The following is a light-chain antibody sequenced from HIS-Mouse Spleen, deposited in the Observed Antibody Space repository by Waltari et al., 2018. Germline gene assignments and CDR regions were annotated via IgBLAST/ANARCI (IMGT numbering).Light chain of an antibody. CDR1: SSDVGSYNL. Sequence: QSALTQPASVSGSPGQSITISCTGTSSDVGSYNLVSWYQQPPGKAPKLMIYGGSKRPSGVSNRLSSAKSGNTASPTIAGLQAEDGAYYYCFSYAGSSSWVFGGGTKLTVL. V-gene: IGLV2-23*01. J-gene: IGLJ3*02. CDR3: FSYAGSSSWV. CDR2: GGS.